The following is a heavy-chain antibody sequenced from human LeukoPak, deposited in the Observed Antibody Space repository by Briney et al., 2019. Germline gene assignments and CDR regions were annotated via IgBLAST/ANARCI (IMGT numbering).Heavy chain of an antibody. CDR1: GGSISGYY. J-gene: IGHJ5*02. V-gene: IGHV4-59*01. D-gene: IGHD3-10*01. CDR3: ARGDYYGSGTNWFDP. CDR2: IYYSGST. Sequence: KASETLSLTCTVSGGSISGYYWSWIRQPPGKGLEWIGYIYYSGSTNYIPSLKSRVTISVDTSKNQFSLKLSSVTAADTAVYYCARGDYYGSGTNWFDPWGQGTLVTVSS.